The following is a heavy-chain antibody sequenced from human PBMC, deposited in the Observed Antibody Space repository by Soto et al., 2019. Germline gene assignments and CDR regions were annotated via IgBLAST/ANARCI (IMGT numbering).Heavy chain of an antibody. D-gene: IGHD1-1*01. CDR1: GFTFSTSN. V-gene: IGHV3-21*01. Sequence: EVQLVESGGGLVKPGGSLRLSCAASGFTFSTSNMNWVRQAPGKGLQWVSSISDTSSSIYYADSVRGRFTISRDNAKNSRYLKLNSLRAEDTAVYYCARKYVETGTTRGRSFDYWGQGTLVTVSS. J-gene: IGHJ4*02. CDR3: ARKYVETGTTRGRSFDY. CDR2: ISDTSSSI.